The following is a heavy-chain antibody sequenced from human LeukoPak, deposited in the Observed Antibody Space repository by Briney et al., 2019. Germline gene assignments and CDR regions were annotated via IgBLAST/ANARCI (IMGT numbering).Heavy chain of an antibody. CDR1: GFTFSSYS. Sequence: GGSLRLSCAASGFTFSSYSMNWVRQAPGKGLEWVSCLKSDGRSTRYADSVKGRFTISRDNAKSMLYLQMNSLRAEDTAVYYCGRGQPSYSSSIEYWGQGTLVTVSS. D-gene: IGHD6-6*01. CDR2: LKSDGRST. CDR3: GRGQPSYSSSIEY. J-gene: IGHJ4*02. V-gene: IGHV3-74*01.